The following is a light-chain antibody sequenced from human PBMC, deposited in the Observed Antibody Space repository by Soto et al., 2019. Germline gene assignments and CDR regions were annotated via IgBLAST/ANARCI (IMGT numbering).Light chain of an antibody. Sequence: QSVLTQPASVSGSPGQSITISCTGTSSDVGGYNYVSWYQQHPGKAPKLMIYDVSNRPSGVSNRSSGSKSGNTASLTISGLQAEDEADYYCSSYTSSSTIFGTGTKVTVL. J-gene: IGLJ1*01. V-gene: IGLV2-14*01. CDR1: SSDVGGYNY. CDR3: SSYTSSSTI. CDR2: DVS.